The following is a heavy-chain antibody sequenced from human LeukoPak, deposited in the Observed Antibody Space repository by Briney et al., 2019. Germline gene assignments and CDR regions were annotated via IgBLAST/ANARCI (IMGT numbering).Heavy chain of an antibody. CDR3: ARVKESSGGRMISGRFLDYKYYYMDV. CDR2: IHHSRST. V-gene: IGHV4-59*01. Sequence: SETLSLTCTVSGGSIRSYSWSWIRQPPGSGLEWIGYIHHSRSTNCNPSLKSRVTVSVDTSKNQSSLILSSVTAADTAMYYCARVKESSGGRMISGRFLDYKYYYMDVWGKGTTVTVSS. J-gene: IGHJ6*03. CDR1: GGSIRSYS. D-gene: IGHD2-15*01.